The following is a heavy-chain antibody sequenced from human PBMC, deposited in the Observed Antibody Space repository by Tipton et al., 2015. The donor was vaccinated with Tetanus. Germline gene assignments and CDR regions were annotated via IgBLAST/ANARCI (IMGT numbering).Heavy chain of an antibody. CDR3: ARKWDIVAVSAANYYGLDV. CDR1: GGTFSNYA. CDR2: IIPIFGTA. J-gene: IGHJ6*02. Sequence: QSGAEVKKPGSSVKASCKASGGTFSNYAISWVRQAPGQGLEWMGGIIPIFGTAKYAQKFQGRVTITADESTSTAYMELSSLRSEDTAVYYCARKWDIVAVSAANYYGLDVWGQGTTVTVSS. V-gene: IGHV1-69*01. D-gene: IGHD2-2*01.